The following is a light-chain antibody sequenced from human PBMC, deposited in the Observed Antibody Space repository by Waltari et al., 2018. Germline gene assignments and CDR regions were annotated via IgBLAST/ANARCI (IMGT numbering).Light chain of an antibody. J-gene: IGKJ4*01. CDR2: DAS. V-gene: IGKV3-15*01. CDR3: QQYKYWPPLT. Sequence: EIVMTQSPVTLSVSLGERATLSCRASPSVSSDLAWYQQNPGQAPRLLIYDASTRAAGLAARFSASGSGTEFTLTISSLQSEDFAVYYCQQYKYWPPLTFGGGTKVEIK. CDR1: PSVSSD.